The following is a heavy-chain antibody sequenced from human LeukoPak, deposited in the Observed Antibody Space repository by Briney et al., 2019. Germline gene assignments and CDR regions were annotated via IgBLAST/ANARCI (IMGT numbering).Heavy chain of an antibody. J-gene: IGHJ6*02. CDR3: AKGPPYDFYGSDV. V-gene: IGHV3-30*18. D-gene: IGHD3-3*01. Sequence: GGSLRLSCAASGFTFSSYGMHWVRQAPGKGLEWVAVISYDGSSKYYADSVKGRFTISRDNSKNTLYLQMNSLRAEDTAVYYCAKGPPYDFYGSDVWGQGTTVTVSS. CDR1: GFTFSSYG. CDR2: ISYDGSSK.